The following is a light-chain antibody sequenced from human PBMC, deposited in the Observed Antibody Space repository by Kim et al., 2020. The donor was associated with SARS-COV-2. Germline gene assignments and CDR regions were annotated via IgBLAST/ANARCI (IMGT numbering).Light chain of an antibody. CDR3: QQYNSYLYT. CDR1: QSMSSW. CDR2: DAS. J-gene: IGKJ2*01. Sequence: SASVGGRVTITCRASQSMSSWLAWYQQKPGKAPKLLVYDASSLESGVPSRFSGSGSGTEFTLTISSLQPDDFATYYCQQYNSYLYTFGQGTKLEI. V-gene: IGKV1-5*01.